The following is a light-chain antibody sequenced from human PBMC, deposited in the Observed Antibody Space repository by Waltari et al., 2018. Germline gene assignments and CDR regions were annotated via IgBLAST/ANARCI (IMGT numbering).Light chain of an antibody. CDR3: QSYDSSLRGFYV. V-gene: IGLV1-40*01. J-gene: IGLJ1*01. Sequence: QPVLPQPPSLSGAPGQRVTFSCTGSSSNIGAGYGLQWYQQSPGPALKLTIYDNTNRPSGGPAPFSGSKSGTSASLAITGLQAEDEADYYCQSYDSSLRGFYVFGTGTKVTV. CDR2: DNT. CDR1: SSNIGAGYG.